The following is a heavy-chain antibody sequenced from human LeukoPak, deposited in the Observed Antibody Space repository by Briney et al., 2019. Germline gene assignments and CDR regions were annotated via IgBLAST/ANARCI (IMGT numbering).Heavy chain of an antibody. CDR3: ARSPISRGRVGPFEI. J-gene: IGHJ3*02. CDR1: GFTFSNYG. CDR2: ISSSTSTI. D-gene: IGHD1-26*01. Sequence: GGSLRLSCAASGFTFSNYGMNWVRQAPGKGLEWVSYISSSTSTIYYADSVKGRFTISRDSAKNSLYLQMNSLRAEDTAVYYCARSPISRGRVGPFEIWGQGTTVTVSS. V-gene: IGHV3-48*04.